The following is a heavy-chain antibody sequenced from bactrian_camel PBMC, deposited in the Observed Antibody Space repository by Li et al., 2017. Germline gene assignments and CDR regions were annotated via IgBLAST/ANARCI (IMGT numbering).Heavy chain of an antibody. CDR3: AASQGEWVACPQRWRAGRSDAFNP. J-gene: IGHJ6*01. D-gene: IGHD3*01. CDR2: IDSDGST. V-gene: IGHV3S53*01. Sequence: VQLVESGGGLVQPGGSLNLSCAATGKTNVLNCMGWFRQPPGKEIEWFAAIDSDGSTTYADSVKGRFTISRDSAKGTIDLQMNSLKVDDTARYFCAASQGEWVACPQRWRAGRSDAFNPWGQGTQVTVS. CDR1: GKTNVLNC.